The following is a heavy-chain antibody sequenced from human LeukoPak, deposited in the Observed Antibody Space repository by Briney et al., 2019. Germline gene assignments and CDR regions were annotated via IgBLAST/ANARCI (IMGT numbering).Heavy chain of an antibody. Sequence: PGGSLRLSCAASGFTFSSYGMHWVRQAPGKGLEWVAVLWSDGHKQYYADSVKGRFTLSRDTSKNTLYLQMNSLRAEDTAVYYCARDDDTNSRYSRFVYWGQGALVTVSS. CDR3: ARDDDTNSRYSRFVY. D-gene: IGHD2-8*01. CDR2: LWSDGHKQ. V-gene: IGHV3-33*01. CDR1: GFTFSSYG. J-gene: IGHJ4*02.